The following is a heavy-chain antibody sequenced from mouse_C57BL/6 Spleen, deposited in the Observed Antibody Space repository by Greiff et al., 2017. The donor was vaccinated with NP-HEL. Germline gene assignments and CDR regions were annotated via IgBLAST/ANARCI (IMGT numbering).Heavy chain of an antibody. CDR1: GFNIKDDY. CDR3: TKDYAMDY. Sequence: VQLQQSGAELVRPGASVKLSCTASGFNIKDDYMHWVKQRPEQGLEWIGWIDPENGDTEYASKFQGKATITADTSSNTAYLLLSSLTSEDTAVYFCTKDYAMDYWGQGTSVTVSS. J-gene: IGHJ4*01. CDR2: IDPENGDT. V-gene: IGHV14-4*01.